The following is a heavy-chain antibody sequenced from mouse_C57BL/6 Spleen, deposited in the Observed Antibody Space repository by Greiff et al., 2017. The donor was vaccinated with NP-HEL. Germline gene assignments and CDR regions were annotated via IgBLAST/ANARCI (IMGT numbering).Heavy chain of an antibody. CDR3: ARDTTVPLYAMDY. V-gene: IGHV1-82*01. CDR1: GYAFSSSW. Sequence: VQLQQSGPELVKPGASVKISCKASGYAFSSSWMNWVKQRPGKGLEWIGRIYPGDGDTNYNGKFKGKATLTADKSSSTAYMQLSSLTSEDSAVYFCARDTTVPLYAMDYWGQGTSVTVSS. D-gene: IGHD1-1*01. CDR2: IYPGDGDT. J-gene: IGHJ4*01.